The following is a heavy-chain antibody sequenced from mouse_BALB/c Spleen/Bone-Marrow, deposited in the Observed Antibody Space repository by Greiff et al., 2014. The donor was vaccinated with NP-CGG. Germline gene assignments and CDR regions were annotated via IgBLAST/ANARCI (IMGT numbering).Heavy chain of an antibody. V-gene: IGHV1-14*01. CDR1: GYTFTSYV. CDR3: ARGITTVVPYAMDY. CDR2: INPYNDGT. D-gene: IGHD1-1*01. J-gene: IGHJ4*01. Sequence: VQLQQSGPELVKPGASVKMSCKASGYTFTSYVMHWVKQKPGQGLEWIGYINPYNDGTKYNEKFKGKATLTSDKSSSTAYMELSSLTSEDSAVYYCARGITTVVPYAMDYWGQGTSVTVSP.